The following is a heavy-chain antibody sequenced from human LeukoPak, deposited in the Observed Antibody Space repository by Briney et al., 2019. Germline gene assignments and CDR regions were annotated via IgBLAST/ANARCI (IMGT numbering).Heavy chain of an antibody. J-gene: IGHJ3*02. D-gene: IGHD3-3*01. CDR1: GGSISSYY. CDR3: AKVRRTIFGVAIDPRHAFDI. CDR2: IYYSGST. V-gene: IGHV4-59*01. Sequence: SETLSLTCTVSGGSISSYYWSWIRQPPGKGLEWIGYIYYSGSTNYNPSLKSRVTISVDTSKNQFSLKLSSVTAADTAVYYCAKVRRTIFGVAIDPRHAFDIWGQGTMVTVSS.